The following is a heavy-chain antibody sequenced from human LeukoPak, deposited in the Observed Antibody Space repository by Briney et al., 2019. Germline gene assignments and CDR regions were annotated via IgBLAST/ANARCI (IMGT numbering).Heavy chain of an antibody. CDR3: ARDSGSYLQPTDF. J-gene: IGHJ4*01. D-gene: IGHD1-26*01. Sequence: GGSLGLSCAASGFTFTTYAMTWIRQAPGKGLGWVSSIGGRGEATYYADSVKGRFTVSRDNSRNTLYLQMNSLRADDTALYHCARDSGSYLQPTDFWGHGTLVTVSS. CDR2: IGGRGEAT. CDR1: GFTFTTYA. V-gene: IGHV3-23*01.